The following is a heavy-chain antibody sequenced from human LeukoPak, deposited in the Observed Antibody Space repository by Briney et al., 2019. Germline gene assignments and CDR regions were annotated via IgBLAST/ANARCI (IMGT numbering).Heavy chain of an antibody. D-gene: IGHD2-2*01. CDR3: AKDPYGTSYFDY. CDR2: LSGSGYNT. V-gene: IGHV3-23*01. J-gene: IGHJ4*02. Sequence: GGSLRLSCAASGFTFSSYALSWVRQAPGKGLEWVSSLSGSGYNTYYADSVKGRFTIFRDNSKNTVYLQMNSLRAEDTAVYYCAKDPYGTSYFDYWGQGTLVTVSS. CDR1: GFTFSSYA.